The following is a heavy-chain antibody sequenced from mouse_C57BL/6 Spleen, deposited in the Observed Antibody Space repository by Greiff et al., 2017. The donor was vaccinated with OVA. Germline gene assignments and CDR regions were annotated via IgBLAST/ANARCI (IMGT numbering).Heavy chain of an antibody. J-gene: IGHJ1*03. Sequence: QVTLKESGPGILQSSQTLSLTCSFSGFSLSTSGMGVSWIRQPSGKGLEWLAHIYWDDDKRYNPSLKRRLTISQDTSRNQVVLTITSVDTADTATYYCARRATVFTTGVGGYFDVWGTGTTVTVSS. V-gene: IGHV8-12*01. CDR2: IYWDDDK. CDR1: GFSLSTSGMG. D-gene: IGHD1-1*01. CDR3: ARRATVFTTGVGGYFDV.